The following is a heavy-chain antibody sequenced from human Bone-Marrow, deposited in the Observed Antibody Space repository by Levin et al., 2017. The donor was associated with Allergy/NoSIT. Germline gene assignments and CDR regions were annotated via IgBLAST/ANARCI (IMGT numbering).Heavy chain of an antibody. CDR2: ITSSSRHI. CDR1: GLTFSSYT. Sequence: GESLKISCEVSGLTFSSYTLHWILQAPGKALEWVSSITSSSRHIYYAESIKGRFTISRDNAKNSLYLQMDGLRAEDTAVYYCARILGRTLQGYFDYWGQGTHVTVSS. J-gene: IGHJ4*02. V-gene: IGHV3-21*01. CDR3: ARILGRTLQGYFDY. D-gene: IGHD5-24*01.